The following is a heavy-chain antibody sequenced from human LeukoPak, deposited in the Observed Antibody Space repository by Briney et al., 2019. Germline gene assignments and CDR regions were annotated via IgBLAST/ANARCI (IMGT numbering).Heavy chain of an antibody. CDR1: DGSISKYY. J-gene: IGHJ4*02. V-gene: IGHV4-59*08. CDR2: AYYSGST. D-gene: IGHD4-17*01. CDR3: ARAGGDYGDYVDY. Sequence: AETLSHTASAVDGSISKYYGSWIRQPPKKGLDWIGYAYYSGSTTYNPSLESRVTISVDTSKNQFSLKLTAVTAADTAVYYCARAGGDYGDYVDYWGQGTLVTVSS.